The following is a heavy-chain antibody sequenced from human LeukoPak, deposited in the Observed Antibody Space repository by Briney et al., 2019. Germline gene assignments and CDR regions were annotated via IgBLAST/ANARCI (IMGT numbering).Heavy chain of an antibody. D-gene: IGHD3-16*01. CDR3: AREVELWGEKDFDY. J-gene: IGHJ4*02. V-gene: IGHV1-18*04. Sequence: GASVKVSCKASGYTFTGYYMHWVRQAPGQGLEWMGWISAYNGNTNYAQKLQGRVTMTTDTSTSTAYMELRSLRSDDTAVFYCAREVELWGEKDFDYWGQGTLVTVSS. CDR2: ISAYNGNT. CDR1: GYTFTGYY.